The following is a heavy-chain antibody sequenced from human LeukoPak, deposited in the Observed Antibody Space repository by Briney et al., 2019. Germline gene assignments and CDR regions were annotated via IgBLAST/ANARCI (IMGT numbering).Heavy chain of an antibody. CDR3: TRGWAYYYDGSCYYSVDY. CDR1: GFSFSNFG. J-gene: IGHJ4*02. CDR2: IWYDGSKK. V-gene: IGHV3-33*01. D-gene: IGHD3-22*01. Sequence: GRSLRLSCAASGFSFSNFGMHWVRQAPGKGLEWVAVIWYDGSKKYYVDSVKGRFTISRDNSKNTLYLQMNSLTAEDTAVYYCTRGWAYYYDGSCYYSVDYWGQGALVTVSS.